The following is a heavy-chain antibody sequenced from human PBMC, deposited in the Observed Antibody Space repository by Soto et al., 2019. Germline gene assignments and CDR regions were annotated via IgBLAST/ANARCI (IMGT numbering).Heavy chain of an antibody. CDR2: IYYSGST. D-gene: IGHD3-10*01. V-gene: IGHV4-59*08. J-gene: IGHJ5*02. CDR3: ARHEKAGWFGSLNWFDP. CDR1: GGSISSYY. Sequence: SETLSLTCTVSGGSISSYYWSWIRQPPGKGLEWIGYIYYSGSTNYNPSLKSRVTISVDTSKNQFSLKLSSVTAADTAVYYCARHEKAGWFGSLNWFDPWGQGTLVTVSS.